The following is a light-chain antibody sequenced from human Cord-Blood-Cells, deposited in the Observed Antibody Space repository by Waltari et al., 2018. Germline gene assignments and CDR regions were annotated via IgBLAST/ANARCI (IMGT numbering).Light chain of an antibody. CDR2: AAS. Sequence: DLQMTQPPSSLSASVGDRVTITCRASQSISSYLNWYQQKPGNAPKLLIYAASRFQSGVPSRFSGSGSGTDFTLTISSLQPEDFSTYYCQQSYSTPRTFGQGTKVAIK. CDR3: QQSYSTPRT. CDR1: QSISSY. J-gene: IGKJ1*01. V-gene: IGKV1-39*01.